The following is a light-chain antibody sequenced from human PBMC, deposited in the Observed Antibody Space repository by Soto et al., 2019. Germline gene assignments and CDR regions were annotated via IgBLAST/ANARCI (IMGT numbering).Light chain of an antibody. CDR1: SSDVGGYDY. CDR3: SSYAGSSTAV. V-gene: IGLV2-8*01. Sequence: QSALTQPPSASGSPGQSVTISCTGTSSDVGGYDYVSWYQQHPGKAPKLMIYDVTKRPSGVPDRFSGSKFGNTASLTVSGVQADDEADYFCSSYAGSSTAVFGGGNKLTVL. CDR2: DVT. J-gene: IGLJ2*01.